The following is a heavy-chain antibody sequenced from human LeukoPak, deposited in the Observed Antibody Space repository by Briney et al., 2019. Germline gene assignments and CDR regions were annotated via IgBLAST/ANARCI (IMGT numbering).Heavy chain of an antibody. CDR1: GYTLTELS. Sequence: ASVKVSCKVSGYTLTELSMHWVRQAPGKGLEWMGLVDPEDGETIYAEKFQGRVTITADTSTDTAYMELSSLRSEDTAVYYCATDLGYTYFDYWGQGTLVTVSS. D-gene: IGHD5-18*01. CDR2: VDPEDGET. V-gene: IGHV1-24*01. CDR3: ATDLGYTYFDY. J-gene: IGHJ4*02.